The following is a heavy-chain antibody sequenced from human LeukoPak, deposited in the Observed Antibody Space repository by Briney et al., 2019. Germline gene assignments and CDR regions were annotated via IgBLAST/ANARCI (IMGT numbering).Heavy chain of an antibody. D-gene: IGHD3-10*01. Sequence: GGSLRLSCAASAFTFISYNMNWVRQAPGKGLEWVSSISSSRSYIYYADSVKGRFTISRDNAKNLLYLQMNSLRAEDTAVYYCATDIIRGVMDYWGQGSLVTVSS. CDR2: ISSSRSYI. CDR1: AFTFISYN. J-gene: IGHJ4*02. V-gene: IGHV3-21*01. CDR3: ATDIIRGVMDY.